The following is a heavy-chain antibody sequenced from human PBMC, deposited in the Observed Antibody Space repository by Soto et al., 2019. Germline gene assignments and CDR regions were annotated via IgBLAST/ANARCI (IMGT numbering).Heavy chain of an antibody. CDR3: AMDPQDSGDIDF. J-gene: IGHJ4*02. CDR1: GYTFTSYA. CDR2: INGGNGKT. D-gene: IGHD2-15*01. Sequence: QVHLVQSGAEVKKPGASVQVSCKASGYTFTSYAMHWVRQAPGQRLEWMGWINGGNGKTKYSQKFQGRVTIKGDTSASAAYMELSSLRAEGTAVDYWAMDPQDSGDIDFWGRGTLVTVSS. V-gene: IGHV1-3*01.